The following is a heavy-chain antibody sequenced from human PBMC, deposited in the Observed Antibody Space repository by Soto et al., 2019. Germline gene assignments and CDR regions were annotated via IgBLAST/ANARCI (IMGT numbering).Heavy chain of an antibody. CDR1: GGSCSGYY. Sequence: SETLSLTCAVYGGSCSGYYWSWIRQPPGKGLEWIGEINHSGRTNYNPSLKSRVTISVDTSKNQFSLKLSSVTAADTAVYYCARETYYYDSSGYYHLGDFDSCGQGTLVTVS. V-gene: IGHV4-34*01. D-gene: IGHD3-22*01. CDR2: INHSGRT. CDR3: ARETYYYDSSGYYHLGDFDS. J-gene: IGHJ5*01.